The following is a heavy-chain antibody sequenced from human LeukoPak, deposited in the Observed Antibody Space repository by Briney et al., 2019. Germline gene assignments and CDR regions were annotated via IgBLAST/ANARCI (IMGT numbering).Heavy chain of an antibody. CDR2: VYYSGST. Sequence: ASETLSLTCTVSGYSISSGYYWGWIRQPPGKGLEWIGSVYYSGSTYYNPSLKSRVTISVDTSKNQFSLKLSSVTAADTAVYYCARRFGTQWLVRWFDPWGQGTLVTVSS. V-gene: IGHV4-38-2*02. D-gene: IGHD6-19*01. CDR3: ARRFGTQWLVRWFDP. CDR1: GYSISSGYY. J-gene: IGHJ5*02.